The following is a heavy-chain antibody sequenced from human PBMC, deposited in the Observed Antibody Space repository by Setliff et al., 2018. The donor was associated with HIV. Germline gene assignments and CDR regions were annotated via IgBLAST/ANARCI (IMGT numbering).Heavy chain of an antibody. J-gene: IGHJ4*02. V-gene: IGHV1-3*01. Sequence: ASVKVSCKTSGYTFINYDINWVRQAPGQRLEWMGWINAGNGNTKYSEKFQGRVTITRDTSASTAYMELNSLRSEDTAVYYCARRGDTTMAFSFDFWGQGTLVTVSS. CDR1: GYTFINYD. CDR2: INAGNGNT. D-gene: IGHD5-18*01. CDR3: ARRGDTTMAFSFDF.